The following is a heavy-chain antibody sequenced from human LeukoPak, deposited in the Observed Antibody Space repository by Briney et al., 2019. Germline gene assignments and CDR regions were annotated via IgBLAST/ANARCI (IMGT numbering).Heavy chain of an antibody. CDR1: GGSISSSSYY. Sequence: PSETLSLTCTVSGGSISSSSYYWGWIRHPPGKGLEWIGSIDYSGSTYYNPSLKSRVTISVDTSKNQFSLKLSSVTAADTAVYYCAKNKYYYGSRSYGVPNWFDPWGQGTLVTVSS. CDR2: IDYSGST. CDR3: AKNKYYYGSRSYGVPNWFDP. J-gene: IGHJ5*02. V-gene: IGHV4-39*01. D-gene: IGHD3-10*01.